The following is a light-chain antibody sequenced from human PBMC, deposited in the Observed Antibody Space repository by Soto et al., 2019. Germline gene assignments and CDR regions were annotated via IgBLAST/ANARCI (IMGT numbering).Light chain of an antibody. V-gene: IGKV3-20*01. CDR2: GAS. J-gene: IGKJ2*01. CDR1: QSVSSSY. Sequence: EIVLTQSPGTLSLSPGERATLSCRASQSVSSSYLAWYQQKPGQAPRPLIYGASSRATGIPDRFSGSGSGTHFTLTISRLEPEDFAVYYCLQSGSSPYTFGQGTKLEIK. CDR3: LQSGSSPYT.